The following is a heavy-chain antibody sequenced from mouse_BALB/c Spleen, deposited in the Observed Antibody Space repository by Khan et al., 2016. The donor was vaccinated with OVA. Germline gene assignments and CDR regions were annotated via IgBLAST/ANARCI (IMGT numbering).Heavy chain of an antibody. J-gene: IGHJ3*01. V-gene: IGHV5-6*01. CDR2: ISSGGSYT. CDR1: GFTFSTYG. D-gene: IGHD1-1*01. Sequence: EVELVESGGDLVKPEGPLKLSCAASGFTFSTYGMSWVRQTPDKRLEWVATISSGGSYTYYPDSVPGRFTIYRDNAKNTLYLQMSSLKSEDIAMFYCARLAYYYDSEGFAYWGQGTLVTVSA. CDR3: ARLAYYYDSEGFAY.